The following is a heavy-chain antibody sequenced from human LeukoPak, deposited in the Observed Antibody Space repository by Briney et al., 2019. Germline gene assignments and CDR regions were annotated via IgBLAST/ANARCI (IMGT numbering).Heavy chain of an antibody. D-gene: IGHD3-10*01. CDR1: GYTFTGYY. Sequence: ASVKVCCKASGYTFTGYYMHWVRQAPGQGLEWMGWINPNSGDTHYAQKFQGRVTVTRDTSISTAYMELNRLRSDDTAVYYCARDWYYYNSRNYRSKWFDPWGQGTLVTVSS. CDR3: ARDWYYYNSRNYRSKWFDP. CDR2: INPNSGDT. J-gene: IGHJ5*02. V-gene: IGHV1-2*02.